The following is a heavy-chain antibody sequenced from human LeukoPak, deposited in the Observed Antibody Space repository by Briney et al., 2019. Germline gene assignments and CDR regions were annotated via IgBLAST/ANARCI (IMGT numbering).Heavy chain of an antibody. CDR1: GYTFTSYG. CDR3: ARIGGLRYHRGYSYGSYSSSSYFDY. V-gene: IGHV1-18*01. D-gene: IGHD5-18*01. CDR2: ISAYNGNT. Sequence: GASVKVSCKASGYTFTSYGISWVRQAPGQGLEWMGWISAYNGNTNYAQKLQGRVTMTTDTSTSTAYMGLRSLRSDDTAVYYCARIGGLRYHRGYSYGSYSSSSYFDYWGQGTLVTVSS. J-gene: IGHJ4*02.